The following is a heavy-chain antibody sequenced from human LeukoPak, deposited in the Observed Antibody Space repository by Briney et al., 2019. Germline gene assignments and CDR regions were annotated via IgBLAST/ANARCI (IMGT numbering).Heavy chain of an antibody. Sequence: SVKVSCKASGGTFSSYAISWVRQAPGQGLEWMGRIIPILGIANYAQKFQGRVTITADKSTSTAYMELSSLRAEDTAVYYCAKPPFLSSGWYDWFDPWGQGTLVTVSS. J-gene: IGHJ5*02. V-gene: IGHV1-69*04. CDR3: AKPPFLSSGWYDWFDP. D-gene: IGHD6-19*01. CDR1: GGTFSSYA. CDR2: IIPILGIA.